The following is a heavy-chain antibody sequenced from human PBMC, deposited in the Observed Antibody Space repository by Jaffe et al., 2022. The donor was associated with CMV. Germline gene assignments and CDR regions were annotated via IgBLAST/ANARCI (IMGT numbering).Heavy chain of an antibody. CDR3: AKEMALLTGYYIGPFDY. CDR1: GFTFSSYG. Sequence: QVQLVESGGGVVQPGRSLRLSCAASGFTFSSYGMHWVRQAPGKGLEWVAVISDDGSNKYYADSVKGRFTISRDNSKNTLYLQMNSLRAEDTAVYYCAKEMALLTGYYIGPFDYWGQGTLVTVSS. J-gene: IGHJ4*02. D-gene: IGHD3-9*01. V-gene: IGHV3-30*18. CDR2: ISDDGSNK.